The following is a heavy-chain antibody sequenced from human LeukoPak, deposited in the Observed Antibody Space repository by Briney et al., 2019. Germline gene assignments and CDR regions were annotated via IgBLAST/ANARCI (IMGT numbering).Heavy chain of an antibody. CDR2: ISGYNGKI. Sequence: GASVKVSCKASGHTFVSYGISWVRQAPGQGLEWMGWISGYNGKINYAQKFQGRVTMTTDTSTSTAYLELRSLTSEDTAVYYCARRFCSSVSCYDDDAFGVWGQGTLVTVSS. J-gene: IGHJ3*01. D-gene: IGHD2-2*01. V-gene: IGHV1-18*01. CDR1: GHTFVSYG. CDR3: ARRFCSSVSCYDDDAFGV.